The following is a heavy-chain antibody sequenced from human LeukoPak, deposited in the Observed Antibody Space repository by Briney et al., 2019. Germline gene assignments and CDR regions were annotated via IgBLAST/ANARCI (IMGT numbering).Heavy chain of an antibody. Sequence: SETLSLTCTVSGGSIDSSNYCWDWIRQPPGKGLEWIGSFCYSGNTYYNPSLKSRVTISVDTSKNQFSLKLSSVTAADTAVYYCARGEDYYNSSGYFLDVWGRGTTVTVSS. CDR2: FCYSGNT. V-gene: IGHV4-39*07. CDR3: ARGEDYYNSSGYFLDV. D-gene: IGHD3-22*01. J-gene: IGHJ6*04. CDR1: GGSIDSSNYC.